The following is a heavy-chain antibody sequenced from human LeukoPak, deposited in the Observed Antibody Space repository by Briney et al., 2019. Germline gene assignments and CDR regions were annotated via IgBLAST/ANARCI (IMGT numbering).Heavy chain of an antibody. CDR1: GFTFSSYW. V-gene: IGHV3-74*01. Sequence: GGPLRLSCAASGFTFSSYWMHWVRQAPGKGLAWVSRINSDGSSTSYADSVKGRFTISRDNAKNTLYLQMNSLRAEDTAVYYCARAPGERSSSWIDYWGQGTLVTVSS. CDR3: ARAPGERSSSWIDY. CDR2: INSDGSST. J-gene: IGHJ4*02. D-gene: IGHD6-13*01.